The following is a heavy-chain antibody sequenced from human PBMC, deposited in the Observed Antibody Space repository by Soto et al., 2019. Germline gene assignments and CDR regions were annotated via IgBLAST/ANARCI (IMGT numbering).Heavy chain of an antibody. D-gene: IGHD3-10*01. J-gene: IGHJ3*02. CDR1: GGSISSGGYY. CDR3: ARGYYYGSGSYSFDAFDI. CDR2: IYHSGST. V-gene: IGHV4-30-2*01. Sequence: SETLSLTCTVSGGSISSGGYYWTWIRQPPGKGLEWIGNIYHSGSTSYNPSLKSRVTISVDRSKNQFSLNLSSVTAADTAVYYCARGYYYGSGSYSFDAFDIWGQGTMVTVSS.